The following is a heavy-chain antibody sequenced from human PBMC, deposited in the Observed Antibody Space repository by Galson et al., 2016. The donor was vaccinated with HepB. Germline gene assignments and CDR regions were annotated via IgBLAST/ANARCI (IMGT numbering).Heavy chain of an antibody. J-gene: IGHJ5*02. V-gene: IGHV3-21*01. D-gene: IGHD3-10*01. CDR3: ARDRIIMLRGVTNWLDP. CDR2: IRGTSTHI. CDR1: GFSFSNYN. Sequence: SLRLSCAASGFSFSNYNMNWVRQAPGKGPEWVSSIRGTSTHIYYADSVKGRFTISRDNAKNSLYLQMNSLRAKDTAMYYCARDRIIMLRGVTNWLDPWGQGTLDTVSS.